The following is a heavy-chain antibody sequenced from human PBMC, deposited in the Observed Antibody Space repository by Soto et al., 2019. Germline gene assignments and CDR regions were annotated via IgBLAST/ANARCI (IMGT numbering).Heavy chain of an antibody. CDR3: AGYYYDPSGYYPAFDY. D-gene: IGHD3-22*01. CDR2: ISKSGGTI. CDR1: GFTFSSYE. V-gene: IGHV3-48*03. J-gene: IGHJ4*02. Sequence: GGSLRLSCRASGFTFSSYEMTWVRQAPGKGLEWVSYISKSGGTIHYADSVKGRFTVSRDNAKDSLYLQMNSLRAEDTAVYFCAGYYYDPSGYYPAFDYWGQGTLVTVSS.